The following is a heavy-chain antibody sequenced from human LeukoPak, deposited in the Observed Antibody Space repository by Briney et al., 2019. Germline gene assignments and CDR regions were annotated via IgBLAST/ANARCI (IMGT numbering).Heavy chain of an antibody. CDR2: VYHSGNT. D-gene: IGHD1-26*01. CDR3: ARDGGSYYDY. V-gene: IGHV4-38-2*02. Sequence: SETLSLTCTVSGYSISSGYYWGWLRQPPGEGLEWIGSVYHSGNTYYNPSLKSRVTISVDTSKNQFSLKLSSVTAADTAVYYCARDGGSYYDYWGQGTLVTVSS. CDR1: GYSISSGYY. J-gene: IGHJ4*02.